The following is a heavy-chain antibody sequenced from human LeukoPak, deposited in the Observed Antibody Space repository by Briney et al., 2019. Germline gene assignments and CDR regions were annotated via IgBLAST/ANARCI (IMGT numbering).Heavy chain of an antibody. V-gene: IGHV4-39*07. J-gene: IGHJ3*02. CDR3: ARDRSSSWYRRDAFDI. Sequence: KPSETLSLTCTVSCGSISSSSYYWGLIRQPPAKCLDWHGSIYYSGGTYYNPSLKSRVTISVDTSKNQFSLKLSFVAAADTAVYYCARDRSSSWYRRDAFDIWGQGTMVTVSS. CDR2: IYYSGGT. CDR1: CGSISSSSYY. D-gene: IGHD6-13*01.